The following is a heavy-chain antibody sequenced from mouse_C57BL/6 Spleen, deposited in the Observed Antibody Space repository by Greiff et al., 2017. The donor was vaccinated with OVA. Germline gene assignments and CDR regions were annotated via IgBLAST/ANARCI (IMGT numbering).Heavy chain of an antibody. J-gene: IGHJ3*01. CDR1: GFNIKDYY. D-gene: IGHD2-5*01. V-gene: IGHV14-1*01. CDR3: TDAYYSNFSWFAY. CDR2: IDPEDGDT. Sequence: VQLQQSGAELVRPGASVKLSCTASGFNIKDYYMHWVKQRPEQGLEWIGRIDPEDGDTEYAPKFQGKATMTADTSSNTAYLQLSSLTSEDTAVYYCTDAYYSNFSWFAYWGQVTLVTVSA.